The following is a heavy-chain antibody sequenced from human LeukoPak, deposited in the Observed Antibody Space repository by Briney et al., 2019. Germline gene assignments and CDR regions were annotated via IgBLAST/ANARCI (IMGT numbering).Heavy chain of an antibody. CDR3: ARGPYRDILTPPHFDY. D-gene: IGHD3-9*01. CDR1: GGTFSSYA. Sequence: ASVKVSCKASGGTFSSYAISWVRQAPGQGLEWMGWISAYNGNTNYAQKLQGRVTMTTDTSTSTAYMELRSLRSDDTAVYYCARGPYRDILTPPHFDYWGQGTLVTVSS. CDR2: ISAYNGNT. V-gene: IGHV1-18*01. J-gene: IGHJ4*02.